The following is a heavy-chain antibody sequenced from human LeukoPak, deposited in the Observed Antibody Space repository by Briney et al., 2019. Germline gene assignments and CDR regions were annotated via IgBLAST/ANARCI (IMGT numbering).Heavy chain of an antibody. CDR2: IYTSGNT. D-gene: IGHD6-19*01. CDR3: ARDSIAVAGRWFDP. Sequence: PSETLSLTCTVSGGSISSYYWSWIRQPAGKGLEWIGRIYTSGNTNYNPSLKSRVTMSVDTSKNQFSLKLSSVTAADTAVYYCARDSIAVAGRWFDPWGQGTLVTVSS. CDR1: GGSISSYY. J-gene: IGHJ5*02. V-gene: IGHV4-4*07.